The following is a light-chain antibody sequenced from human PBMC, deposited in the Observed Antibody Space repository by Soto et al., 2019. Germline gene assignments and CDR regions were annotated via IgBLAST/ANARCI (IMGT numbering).Light chain of an antibody. CDR2: SND. V-gene: IGLV1-44*01. CDR3: AAWDESLNSYV. Sequence: QSALTQPPSASGTPGQRVTISCSGSSSNIGSNTVNWYQQLPGTAPKLLIYSNDQRPSGVPDRFSGSKSGTSASLTTRGPQYEDQAHYYCAAWDESLNSYVFGTGANDTVL. CDR1: SSNIGSNT. J-gene: IGLJ1*01.